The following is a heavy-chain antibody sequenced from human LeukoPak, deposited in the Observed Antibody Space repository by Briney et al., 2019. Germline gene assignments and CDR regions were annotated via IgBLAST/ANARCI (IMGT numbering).Heavy chain of an antibody. V-gene: IGHV4-34*01. CDR1: GGSFSGYY. Sequence: SETLSLTCAVYGGSFSGYYWSWIRQPPGKGLEWIGEINHSGSTNHNPSLKSRVTISVDTSKNQFSLKLSSVTAADTAVYYCARGYSSSWYSRPKHWLDPWGQGTLVTVSS. J-gene: IGHJ5*02. CDR3: ARGYSSSWYSRPKHWLDP. D-gene: IGHD6-13*01. CDR2: INHSGST.